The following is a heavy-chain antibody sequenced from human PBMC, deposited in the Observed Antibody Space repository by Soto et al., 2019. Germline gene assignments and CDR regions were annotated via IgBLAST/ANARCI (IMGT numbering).Heavy chain of an antibody. CDR1: GGTFRSYA. Sequence: QVQLVQSGAEVKKPGSSVKVSCKASGGTFRSYAISWVRQAPGQGLEWMGGIIPIFGTANYAQKFQGRVTITADESTSTAYMELSSLRSEDTAVYYCARVDSTDGDYYYYGMDVWGQGTTVTVSS. CDR2: IIPIFGTA. CDR3: ARVDSTDGDYYYYGMDV. V-gene: IGHV1-69*12. D-gene: IGHD2-2*01. J-gene: IGHJ6*02.